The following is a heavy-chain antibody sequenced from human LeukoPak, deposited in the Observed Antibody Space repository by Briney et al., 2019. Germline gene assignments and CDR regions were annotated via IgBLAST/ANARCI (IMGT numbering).Heavy chain of an antibody. J-gene: IGHJ5*02. Sequence: ASVKVSCKTSGGTFSTYTIHWVRQAPGQGLEWMGGIIPIFGTANYAQKFQGRVTITADKSTSTAYMELSSLRSGDTAAYYCARGGSSSWYVGWIWFDPWGQGTLVTVSS. V-gene: IGHV1-69*06. CDR1: GGTFSTYT. CDR3: ARGGSSSWYVGWIWFDP. CDR2: IIPIFGTA. D-gene: IGHD6-13*01.